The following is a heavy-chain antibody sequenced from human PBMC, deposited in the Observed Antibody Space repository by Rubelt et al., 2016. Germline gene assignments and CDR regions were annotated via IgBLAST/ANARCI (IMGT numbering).Heavy chain of an antibody. D-gene: IGHD6-13*01. V-gene: IGHV5-10-1*01. CDR2: IDPSDSYT. J-gene: IGHJ4*02. Sequence: GKGLEWMGRIDPSDSYTNYSPSFQGHVTISADKSISTAYLQWSSLKASDTAMYYCARAYSSSWYYFDYWGQGTLVTVSS. CDR3: ARAYSSSWYYFDY.